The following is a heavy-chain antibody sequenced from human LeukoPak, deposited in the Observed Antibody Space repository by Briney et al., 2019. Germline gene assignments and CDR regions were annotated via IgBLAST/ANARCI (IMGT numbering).Heavy chain of an antibody. J-gene: IGHJ4*02. CDR1: GYNFTRYW. CDR2: IHPGDSDI. CDR3: ASSIVGPTLGFDY. D-gene: IGHD1-26*01. Sequence: GECLKISCQASGYNFTRYWIGWVRQMPGKGLEYMGIIHPGDSDIRYSPSFQGQVTISADKSISTAYLQWSSQKASDSAMYYCASSIVGPTLGFDYWGQGTLVTVSS. V-gene: IGHV5-51*01.